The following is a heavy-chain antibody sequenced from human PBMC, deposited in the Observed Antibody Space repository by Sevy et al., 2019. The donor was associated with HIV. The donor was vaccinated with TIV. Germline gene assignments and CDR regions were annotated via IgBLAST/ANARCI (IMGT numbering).Heavy chain of an antibody. D-gene: IGHD2-21*02. CDR3: VKGGVVVTAPFDY. Sequence: GGSLRLSCSASGFTFSSYAMHWVRQAPGKGLEYVSAISSNGGSTYYADSVKGIFTISRDNSKNTLYLQMSSLRAEDTAGYYCVKGGVVVTAPFDYWGQGTLVTVSS. J-gene: IGHJ4*02. V-gene: IGHV3-64D*06. CDR2: ISSNGGST. CDR1: GFTFSSYA.